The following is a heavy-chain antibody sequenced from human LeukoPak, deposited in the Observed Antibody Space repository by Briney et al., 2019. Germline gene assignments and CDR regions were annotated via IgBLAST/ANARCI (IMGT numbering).Heavy chain of an antibody. CDR2: IYYSGST. Sequence: SETLSLTCTVSGCSISSYYWSWIRQPPGKGLEWIGYIYYSGSTNYNPSLKSRVTISVDRSKNQFSLKLSSVTAADTAVYYCARGSYSVDYWGQGTLVTVSS. J-gene: IGHJ4*02. CDR1: GCSISSYY. D-gene: IGHD1-26*01. V-gene: IGHV4-59*01. CDR3: ARGSYSVDY.